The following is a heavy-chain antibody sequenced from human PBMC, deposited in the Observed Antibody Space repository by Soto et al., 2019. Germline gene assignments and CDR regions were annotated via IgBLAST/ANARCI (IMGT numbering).Heavy chain of an antibody. J-gene: IGHJ4*02. V-gene: IGHV3-33*01. CDR3: ARSYSSSPAPDY. CDR1: GVTFSSYG. CDR2: IWYDGSNK. Sequence: PGGSPRLSCAASGVTFSSYGMHWVRQAPGKGLEWVAVIWYDGSNKYYADSVKGRFTISRDNSKNTLYLQMNSLRAEDTAVYYCARSYSSSPAPDYWGQGTLVTVSS. D-gene: IGHD6-13*01.